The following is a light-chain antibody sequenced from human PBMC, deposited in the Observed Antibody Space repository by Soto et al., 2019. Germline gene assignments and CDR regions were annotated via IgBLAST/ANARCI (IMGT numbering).Light chain of an antibody. CDR1: TSNIGTHT. CDR2: SDN. Sequence: QSVLTQSPSASGTPGQRVSISCSGSTSNIGTHTVNWYQHVPGTAPKLLIYSDNQRPSAVPGRFSGSKSGTSASLAISGLLCEDEADYYCATWDDSLNVVFGGGTKVTVL. V-gene: IGLV1-44*01. CDR3: ATWDDSLNVV. J-gene: IGLJ2*01.